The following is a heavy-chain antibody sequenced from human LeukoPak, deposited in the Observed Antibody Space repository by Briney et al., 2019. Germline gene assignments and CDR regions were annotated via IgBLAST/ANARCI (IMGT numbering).Heavy chain of an antibody. V-gene: IGHV4-30-2*01. D-gene: IGHD1-26*01. Sequence: SQTLSLTCAVSGGSISSGGYSWSWIRQPPGKGLEWIGYIYHSGSTYYNPSLKSRVTISVDRSKNQFSLKLSSVTAADTAVYYCARKPVGATHIDYWGQGTLVTVSS. CDR3: ARKPVGATHIDY. J-gene: IGHJ4*02. CDR2: IYHSGST. CDR1: GGSISSGGYS.